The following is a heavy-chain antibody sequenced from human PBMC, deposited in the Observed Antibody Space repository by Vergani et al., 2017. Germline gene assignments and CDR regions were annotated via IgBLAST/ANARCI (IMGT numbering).Heavy chain of an antibody. V-gene: IGHV1-2*02. D-gene: IGHD3-10*01. J-gene: IGHJ5*02. CDR3: ARDFAGSESYYATNWFDP. Sequence: QVQLVQSGAEVKKPGASVKVSCKASGYTFTGYYMHWVRQAPGQGLEWMGWINTNSGGTIYAQKLQGRGTITRETSISTAYMKLSRLRSDDTAVYYCARDFAGSESYYATNWFDPWGQGTLVTVSS. CDR2: INTNSGGT. CDR1: GYTFTGYY.